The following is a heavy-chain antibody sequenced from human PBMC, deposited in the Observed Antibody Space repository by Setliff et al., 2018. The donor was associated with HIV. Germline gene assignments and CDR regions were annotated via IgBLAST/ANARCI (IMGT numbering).Heavy chain of an antibody. CDR2: IDSSGET. V-gene: IGHV3-13*01. CDR1: GFSFSSYD. J-gene: IGHJ4*02. CDR3: VKAVIVVIPAAIFDY. Sequence: GSLRLSCAASGFSFSSYDMHWVRQGAGKSLEWVSAIDSSGETYYSGSVKGRFTISRDNAKNSLYLQMSSLRAEDTAVYYCVKAVIVVIPAAIFDYWGQGTLVTVSS. D-gene: IGHD2-2*01.